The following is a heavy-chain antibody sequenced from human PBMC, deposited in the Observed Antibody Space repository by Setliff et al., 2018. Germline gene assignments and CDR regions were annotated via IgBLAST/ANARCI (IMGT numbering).Heavy chain of an antibody. CDR1: GYTFMTYW. V-gene: IGHV5-51*01. CDR2: IYPGDSDT. J-gene: IGHJ4*02. CDR3: ARQGCSSTSCHSIDY. D-gene: IGHD2-2*01. Sequence: GESLKISCKGSGYTFMTYWIGWVRQMPGKGLEWMGIIYPGDSDTRYSPSFKGQVTISADKAINTAYLQWNSLQASDTAMYYCARQGCSSTSCHSIDYWGQGTLVTVSS.